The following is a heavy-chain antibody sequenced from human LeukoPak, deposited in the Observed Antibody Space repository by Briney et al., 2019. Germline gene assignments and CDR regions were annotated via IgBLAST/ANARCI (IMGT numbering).Heavy chain of an antibody. D-gene: IGHD2-2*01. CDR2: ISGSGGST. V-gene: IGHV3-23*01. CDR1: GFTFTDYY. J-gene: IGHJ3*02. CDR3: AKDRTNCSSTSCNPEWYAFDI. Sequence: GGSLRLSCAASGFTFTDYYMTWIRQAPGKGLEWVSAISGSGGSTYYADSVKGRFTISRDNSKNTLYLQMNSLRAEDTAVYYCAKDRTNCSSTSCNPEWYAFDIWGQGTMVTVSS.